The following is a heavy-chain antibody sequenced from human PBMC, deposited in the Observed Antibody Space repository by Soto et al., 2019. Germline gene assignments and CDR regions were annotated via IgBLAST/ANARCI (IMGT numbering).Heavy chain of an antibody. CDR1: GYTFTTYY. CDR2: INPSGGST. D-gene: IGHD6-13*01. J-gene: IGHJ6*02. CDR3: ARARSAGNGRRVDV. V-gene: IGHV1-46*01. Sequence: QVQLVQSGTQVQEPGASVSLSCKAAGYTFTTYYIHGVRQAPGQGREWMGMINPSGGSTTYAQNFQGRGTMSRDPSTSTVYMDLNSLRSDDTAVDYCARARSAGNGRRVDVWGQGTTVTVSS.